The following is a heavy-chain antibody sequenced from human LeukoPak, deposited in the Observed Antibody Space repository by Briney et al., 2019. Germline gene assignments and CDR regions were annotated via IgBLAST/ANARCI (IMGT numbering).Heavy chain of an antibody. CDR1: GGTFISYA. V-gene: IGHV1-69*01. CDR2: IIPIFGTA. Sequence: SVKVSCKASGGTFISYAINWVRQAPGQGLEWMGGIIPIFGTANYAQKFQGRVTISADESTSTAYMELSSLRSDDTAVYYCARDNKTSYSYFMDVWGKGTTVTVSS. J-gene: IGHJ6*03. CDR3: ARDNKTSYSYFMDV. D-gene: IGHD2/OR15-2a*01.